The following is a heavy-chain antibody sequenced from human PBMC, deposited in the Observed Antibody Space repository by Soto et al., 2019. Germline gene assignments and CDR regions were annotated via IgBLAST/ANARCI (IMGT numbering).Heavy chain of an antibody. J-gene: IGHJ4*02. D-gene: IGHD3-9*01. Sequence: PEETLSLTCTVSGGSISSSSYYWGWIRQPPGKGLEWIGSIYYSGSTNYNPSLKSRVTISVDTSKNQFSLKLSSVTAADTAVYYCARDLTLDYWGQGTLVTVSS. V-gene: IGHV4-39*07. CDR2: IYYSGST. CDR1: GGSISSSSYY. CDR3: ARDLTLDY.